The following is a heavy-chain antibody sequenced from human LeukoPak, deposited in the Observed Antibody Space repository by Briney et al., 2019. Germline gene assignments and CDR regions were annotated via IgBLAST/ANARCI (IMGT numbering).Heavy chain of an antibody. Sequence: GGSLRLSCAASGFTFSSYVMSWVRQAPGKGLEWVSSIAGRGGDTYYDTYYADSVKGRFTISRDNSKNTLYLQMNSLRADDTAVYYCAKDLNRGYSQMFDYWGQGTLVTVSS. CDR3: AKDLNRGYSQMFDY. V-gene: IGHV3-23*01. CDR2: IAGRGGDT. D-gene: IGHD2-15*01. J-gene: IGHJ4*02. CDR1: GFTFSSYV.